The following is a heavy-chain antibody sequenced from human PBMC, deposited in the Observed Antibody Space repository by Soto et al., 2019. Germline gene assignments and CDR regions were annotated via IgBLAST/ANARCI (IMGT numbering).Heavy chain of an antibody. CDR2: ISATTTYK. CDR3: ARDVSGKLGHDS. D-gene: IGHD1-26*01. V-gene: IGHV3-21*01. J-gene: IGHJ4*02. CDR1: GFTFISYA. Sequence: GCLRLSCAASGFTFISYAISWVGQAPGKGLAWVSAISATTTYKYYAASVKGRFTISRDNAKNSLFLQMNSLRVEDTAMYYCARDVSGKLGHDSWGQGTLVTVSS.